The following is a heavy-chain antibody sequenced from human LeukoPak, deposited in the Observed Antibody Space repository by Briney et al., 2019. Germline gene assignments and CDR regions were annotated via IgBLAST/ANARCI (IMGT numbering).Heavy chain of an antibody. V-gene: IGHV4-34*01. CDR2: INHSGST. Sequence: SETLSLTCAVSGGSFSGYYWSWIRQPPGKGLEWIGEINHSGSTNYNPSLKSRVTISVDTSKNQFSLKLSSVTAADTAVYYCARGLEPNYDILTGYVWFDPWGQGTLVTVSS. CDR1: GGSFSGYY. CDR3: ARGLEPNYDILTGYVWFDP. J-gene: IGHJ5*02. D-gene: IGHD3-9*01.